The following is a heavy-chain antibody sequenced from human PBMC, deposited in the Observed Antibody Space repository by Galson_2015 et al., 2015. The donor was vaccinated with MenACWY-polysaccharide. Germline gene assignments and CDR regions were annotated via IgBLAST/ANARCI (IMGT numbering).Heavy chain of an antibody. CDR1: GFTFSSYC. Sequence: SLRLSCAASGFTFSSYCMNWVRQAPGKGLEWVSYISSGGTIYYADSVKGRFTISRDNAQNLLYLQMNSLRDDATAVYCCARDLNELVGATPDYWGQGTLVTVSS. D-gene: IGHD1-26*01. CDR3: ARDLNELVGATPDY. J-gene: IGHJ4*02. CDR2: ISSGGTI. V-gene: IGHV3-48*02.